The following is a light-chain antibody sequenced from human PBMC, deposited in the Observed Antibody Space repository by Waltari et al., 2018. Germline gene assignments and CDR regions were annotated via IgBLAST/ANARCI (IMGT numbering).Light chain of an antibody. CDR2: DVN. Sequence: QSALTQPRSVSGSPGQSVTISCTGTSSDVGSYNSVSWYQVHPGKAPKLMIYDVNERPSGVPDRFSASKSGNTASLTISGLQSEDEADYYCSSYAGSYTYWVFGGGTKLTVL. CDR3: SSYAGSYTYWV. CDR1: SSDVGSYNS. J-gene: IGLJ3*02. V-gene: IGLV2-11*01.